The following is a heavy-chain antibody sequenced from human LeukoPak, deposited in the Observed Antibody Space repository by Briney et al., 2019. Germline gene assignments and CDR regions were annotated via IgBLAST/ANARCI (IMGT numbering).Heavy chain of an antibody. D-gene: IGHD5-18*01. J-gene: IGHJ6*02. Sequence: ASVKVSCKASGFTFTSSAVQWVRQARGQRPEWIGWIVVGSGNTNYAQKFQERVTITRDMSTSTAYMELSSLRSEDTAVYYCAADPGYGVALDYYYYAMDVWGQGTTVTVSS. V-gene: IGHV1-58*01. CDR3: AADPGYGVALDYYYYAMDV. CDR2: IVVGSGNT. CDR1: GFTFTSSA.